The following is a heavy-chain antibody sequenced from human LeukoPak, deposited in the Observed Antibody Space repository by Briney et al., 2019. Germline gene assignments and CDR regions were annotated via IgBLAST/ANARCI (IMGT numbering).Heavy chain of an antibody. D-gene: IGHD6-13*01. V-gene: IGHV1-8*03. CDR3: ATSTGYSSTCYIDY. CDR2: VNPNSGNT. CDR1: GYTFTSCD. J-gene: IGHJ4*02. Sequence: GASVKVSCKASGYTFTSCDINWVRQATGQGLEWMGWVNPNSGNTGYAQKFQGRVTITRDTSISTAYMELSSLTSEDTAVYYCATSTGYSSTCYIDYWGQGTLVTVSS.